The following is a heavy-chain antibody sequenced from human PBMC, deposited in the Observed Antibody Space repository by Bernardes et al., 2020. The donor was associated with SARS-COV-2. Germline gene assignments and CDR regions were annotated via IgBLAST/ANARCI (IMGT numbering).Heavy chain of an antibody. D-gene: IGHD2-21*02. V-gene: IGHV4-39*01. CDR2: IYSSGSS. Sequence: SHSLSLTCTVFGGCISSINYYWGWLLQPPGKGLDWIGRIYSSGSSYYNPSLQSRFRESIDTSKNQFSLRLSFVTAADTAVYYCAGSSCGIDCYIGGLRSWDYGMDVWGQGTTVTVSS. CDR3: AGSSCGIDCYIGGLRSWDYGMDV. CDR1: GGCISSINYY. J-gene: IGHJ6*02.